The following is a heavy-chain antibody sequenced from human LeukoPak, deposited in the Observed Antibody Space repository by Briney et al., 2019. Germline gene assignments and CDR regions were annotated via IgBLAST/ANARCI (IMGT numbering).Heavy chain of an antibody. CDR3: TREGVEKGIVVVPAAPPIVPFDY. Sequence: ASVKVSCKASGGTFSSYAISWVRQAPGQGLEWMGWINTNTGNPTYAQGFTGRFVFSLDTSVSTAYLQISSLKAEDTAVYYCTREGVEKGIVVVPAAPPIVPFDYWGQGTLVTVSS. J-gene: IGHJ4*02. V-gene: IGHV7-4-1*02. CDR1: GGTFSSYA. D-gene: IGHD2-2*01. CDR2: INTNTGNP.